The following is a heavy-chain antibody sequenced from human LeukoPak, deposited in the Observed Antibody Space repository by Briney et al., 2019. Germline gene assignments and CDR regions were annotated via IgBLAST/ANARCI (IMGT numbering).Heavy chain of an antibody. CDR3: AKGSSPSRPYYFDC. CDR1: GFTFGSYA. D-gene: IGHD6-6*01. J-gene: IGHJ4*02. Sequence: GGSLRLSCVASGFTFGSYAMSWVRQDPGKGLEWVSAITVSGGDTYYADSVKGRFTISRDNSKNTLYLQMNSLRAEDTAVYYCAKGSSPSRPYYFDCWGQGTLVTVSS. CDR2: ITVSGGDT. V-gene: IGHV3-23*01.